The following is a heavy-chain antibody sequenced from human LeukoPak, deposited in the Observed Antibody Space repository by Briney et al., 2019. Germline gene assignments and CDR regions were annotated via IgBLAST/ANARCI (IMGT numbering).Heavy chain of an antibody. J-gene: IGHJ2*01. CDR1: GFTFSSYA. Sequence: GGSLRLSCAASGFTFSSYAMHWVRQAPGKGLEWVAVISYDGSNKYYADSVKGRFTISRDNSKNTLYLQMNSLRAEDTAVYYCARDELEDWYFDLWGRGTLVTVSS. D-gene: IGHD1-1*01. CDR3: ARDELEDWYFDL. CDR2: ISYDGSNK. V-gene: IGHV3-30*14.